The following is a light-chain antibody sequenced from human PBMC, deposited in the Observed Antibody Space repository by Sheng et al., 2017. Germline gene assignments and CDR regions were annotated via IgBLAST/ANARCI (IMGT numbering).Light chain of an antibody. V-gene: IGKV3-15*01. CDR3: QQYNKWPPSYT. Sequence: EIVMTQSPATLSVSPGERATLSCRASQSVSSNLAWYQQKPGQAPRLLIYRASTRATGIPARFSGSGSGTEFALTISSLQSEDFAVYYCQQYNKWPPSYTFGQGTKLEI. CDR2: RAS. J-gene: IGKJ2*01. CDR1: QSVSSN.